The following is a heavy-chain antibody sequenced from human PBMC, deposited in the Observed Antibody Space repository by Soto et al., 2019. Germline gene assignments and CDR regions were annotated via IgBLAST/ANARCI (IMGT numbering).Heavy chain of an antibody. CDR1: GFRISSSS. CDR3: ARYYYDSSGYDGMDV. D-gene: IGHD3-22*01. J-gene: IGHJ6*02. CDR2: ISDSGRNT. V-gene: IGHV3-48*02. Sequence: EVQLVESGGGLVQPGGSLRLSCPAFGFRISSSSMNWLRQAPGRGLEWVAYISDSGRNTLYADSVKGRFTVSRDTAKNSLYLQMSGLRDEDRAVYYCARYYYDSSGYDGMDVWGQGTTVTVSS.